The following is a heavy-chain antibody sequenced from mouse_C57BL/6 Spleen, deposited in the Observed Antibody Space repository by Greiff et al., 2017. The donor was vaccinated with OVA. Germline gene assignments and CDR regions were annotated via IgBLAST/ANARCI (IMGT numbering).Heavy chain of an antibody. D-gene: IGHD1-1*01. CDR3: AGCRLRMYAMDY. Sequence: SGPELVKPGASVKISCKASGYSFTDYNLNWVKQSNGKSLEWLGVINPNYGTTSYNQKFKGKATLTVNPSSSTAYMQINSLRSEYSAVYDCAGCRLRMYAMDYWGQGTSVTVSS. J-gene: IGHJ4*01. V-gene: IGHV1-39*01. CDR1: GYSFTDYN. CDR2: INPNYGTT.